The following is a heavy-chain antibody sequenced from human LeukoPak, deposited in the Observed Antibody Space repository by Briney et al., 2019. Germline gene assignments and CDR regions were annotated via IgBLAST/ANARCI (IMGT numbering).Heavy chain of an antibody. V-gene: IGHV4-34*01. Sequence: SETLSLTCAVYGGSFSGYYWSWIRQPPGKGLEWIGEINHSGSTNYNPSLKSRVTISVDTSKNQFSLKLSSVTAADTAVYYCARADILTGYNYWGQGTLVTVSS. CDR2: INHSGST. J-gene: IGHJ4*02. CDR1: GGSFSGYY. CDR3: ARADILTGYNY. D-gene: IGHD3-9*01.